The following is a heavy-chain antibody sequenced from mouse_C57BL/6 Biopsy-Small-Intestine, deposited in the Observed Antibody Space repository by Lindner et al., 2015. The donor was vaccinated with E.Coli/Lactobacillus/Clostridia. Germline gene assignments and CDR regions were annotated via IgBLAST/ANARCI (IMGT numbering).Heavy chain of an antibody. Sequence: VQLQESGAELVKPGASVKISCKASGYAFSSYRMNWVKQRPGKGLEWIGQIYPGDGDTNYNGKFKGKATLTADKSSSTAYMQLSSLTSEDSAVYFCAPSITTVVATSDYWGQGTTLTVSS. CDR1: GYAFSSYR. J-gene: IGHJ2*01. D-gene: IGHD1-1*01. CDR2: IYPGDGDT. CDR3: APSITTVVATSDY. V-gene: IGHV1-80*01.